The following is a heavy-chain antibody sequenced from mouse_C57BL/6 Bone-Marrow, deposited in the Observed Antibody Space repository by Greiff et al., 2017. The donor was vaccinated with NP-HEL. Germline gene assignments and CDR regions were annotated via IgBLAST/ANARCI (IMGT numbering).Heavy chain of an antibody. CDR1: GYTFTSYW. CDR3: ARSERRDAMDY. Sequence: VQLQQSGAELVKPGASVKMSCKASGYTFTSYWITWVKQRPGQGLEWIGDIYPGSGSTNYNEKFKSKATLTVDTSSSTAYMQLSSLTSEDSAVYYCARSERRDAMDYWGQGTSVTVSS. V-gene: IGHV1-55*01. CDR2: IYPGSGST. J-gene: IGHJ4*01.